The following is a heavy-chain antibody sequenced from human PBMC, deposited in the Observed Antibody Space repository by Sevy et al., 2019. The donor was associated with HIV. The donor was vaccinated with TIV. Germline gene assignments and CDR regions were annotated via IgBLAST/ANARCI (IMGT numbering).Heavy chain of an antibody. J-gene: IGHJ4*02. D-gene: IGHD6-13*01. CDR2: IIPIFGTA. Sequence: ASVKVSCKASGGTFSSYAISWVRQAPGQGLEWMGGIIPIFGTANYAQRFQGRVTITADESTSKAYMELSSLGSEDTAVYYCAGVRPIEAAADYWGQGTLVTVSS. V-gene: IGHV1-69*13. CDR3: AGVRPIEAAADY. CDR1: GGTFSSYA.